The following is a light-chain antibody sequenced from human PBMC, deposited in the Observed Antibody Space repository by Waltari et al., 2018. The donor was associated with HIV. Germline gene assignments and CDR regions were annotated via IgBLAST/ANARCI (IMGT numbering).Light chain of an antibody. CDR2: GAS. CDR3: QQYNNWPPLFT. Sequence: EIVMTQSPATLSVSPGERATLSCRASQSVSSNLAWYQQKPGQAPRLLIYGASTRATCIPAMFSGSGSGTEFTLTISSLQSEDFAVYYCQQYNNWPPLFTFGPGTKVDIK. CDR1: QSVSSN. V-gene: IGKV3-15*01. J-gene: IGKJ3*01.